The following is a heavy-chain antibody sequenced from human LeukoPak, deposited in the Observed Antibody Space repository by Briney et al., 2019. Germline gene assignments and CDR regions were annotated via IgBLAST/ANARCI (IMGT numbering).Heavy chain of an antibody. V-gene: IGHV3-23*01. CDR2: IGISGGGI. CDR3: AIDPNWGVDY. Sequence: GGSLRLSCAASGFTFSYYTMYWVRQAPGKGLEWVSIIGISGGGIHYAGSVKGRFTISRDNSKNTLYLQMNSLRAEDTAVYYCAIDPNWGVDYWGQGTLVTVSS. J-gene: IGHJ4*02. D-gene: IGHD7-27*01. CDR1: GFTFSYYT.